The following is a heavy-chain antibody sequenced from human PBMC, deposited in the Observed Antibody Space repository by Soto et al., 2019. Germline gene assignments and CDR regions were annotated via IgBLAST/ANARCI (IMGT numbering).Heavy chain of an antibody. CDR3: ARGLWFGELPYFDY. CDR1: GFTFSRDN. V-gene: IGHV3-21*01. J-gene: IGHJ4*02. D-gene: IGHD3-10*01. Sequence: EVQLVESGGGLVKPGGSLRLSCAASGFTFSRDNMNWVRQAPGKGLEWVSSISGSSSYIHYADSVKGRFIISRDNAKNSLYLQMNSLRAEDTAVYYCARGLWFGELPYFDYWGQGTLVTVSS. CDR2: ISGSSSYI.